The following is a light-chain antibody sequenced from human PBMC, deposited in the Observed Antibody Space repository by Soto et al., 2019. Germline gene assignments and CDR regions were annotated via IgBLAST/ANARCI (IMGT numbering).Light chain of an antibody. J-gene: IGKJ1*01. V-gene: IGKV3-15*01. CDR2: GAS. CDR1: QSVSSN. CDR3: QQYNNWPPWT. Sequence: EIVMTQSPASLSVSPGERATLSCRASQSVSSNLAWYQKKPGQAPRLLIYGASTRHTGIPARFSGSGSVTEFTLTISSLQSEDFAVYYCQQYNNWPPWTFGQGTKVEIK.